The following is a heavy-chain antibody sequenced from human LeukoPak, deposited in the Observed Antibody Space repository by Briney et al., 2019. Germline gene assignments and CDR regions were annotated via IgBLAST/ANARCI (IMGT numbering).Heavy chain of an antibody. CDR3: ARDCSSTSCYIADGMDV. D-gene: IGHD2-2*02. J-gene: IGHJ6*02. Sequence: VASVKVSCKASGYTFTSYDINWVRQATGQGLEWMGWMNPNSGNTGYAQKFQGRVTMTRNTSISTAYMELSSLRSEDTAVYYCARDCSSTSCYIADGMDVWGQGTTVTVSS. CDR1: GYTFTSYD. V-gene: IGHV1-8*01. CDR2: MNPNSGNT.